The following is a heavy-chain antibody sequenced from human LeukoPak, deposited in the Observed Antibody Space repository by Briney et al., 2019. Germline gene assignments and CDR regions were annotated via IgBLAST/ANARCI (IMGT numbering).Heavy chain of an antibody. Sequence: ALVKVSCKASGYTFTGYYMHWVRQAPEQGLEWMGWINPDSGGTNYAQKFQGRVTMTRDTSISTAYMELSRLRSDDTAVYYCARGAGKDCSSTSCYADYFDYWGQGTLVTVSS. CDR2: INPDSGGT. CDR3: ARGAGKDCSSTSCYADYFDY. J-gene: IGHJ4*02. V-gene: IGHV1-2*02. D-gene: IGHD2-2*01. CDR1: GYTFTGYY.